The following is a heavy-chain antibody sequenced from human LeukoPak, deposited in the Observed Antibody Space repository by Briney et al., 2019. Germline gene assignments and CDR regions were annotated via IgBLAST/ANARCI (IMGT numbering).Heavy chain of an antibody. V-gene: IGHV3-48*01. CDR3: ARGLRGGDNYYYCMDV. Sequence: GGSLRLSCAASGFTFSSYSMNWVRQAPGKGLEWVSYISSSSSTIYYADSVKGRFTISRDNAKNSLYLQMNSLRAEDTAVYYCARGLRGGDNYYYCMDVWGKGTTVTVSS. CDR1: GFTFSSYS. J-gene: IGHJ6*03. CDR2: ISSSSSTI. D-gene: IGHD2-21*01.